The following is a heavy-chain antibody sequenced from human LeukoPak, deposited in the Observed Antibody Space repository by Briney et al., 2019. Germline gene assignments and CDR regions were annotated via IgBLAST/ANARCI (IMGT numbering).Heavy chain of an antibody. CDR2: ISSSGSTI. D-gene: IGHD3-22*01. J-gene: IGHJ5*02. Sequence: GGSLRLSCAASGFTFSDYYMSWIRQAPGKGLEWVSYISSSGSTIYYADSVKGRFTISRDNAKNSLYLQMNSLRAEGTAVYYCARGIDYYDSSGYYHWGQGTLVTVSS. V-gene: IGHV3-11*01. CDR1: GFTFSDYY. CDR3: ARGIDYYDSSGYYH.